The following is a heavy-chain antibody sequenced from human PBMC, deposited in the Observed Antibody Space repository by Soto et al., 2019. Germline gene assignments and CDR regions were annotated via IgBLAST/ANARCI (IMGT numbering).Heavy chain of an antibody. CDR1: GFNFGDYG. CDR3: AKVRASRGGGDYFQY. Sequence: EVQLVESGGGVVRPGGSLRLSCAASGFNFGDYGVSWVRQAPGKGLEWVAGINWNGASTGYADSVKGRFIVSRENAKNSGYLQMNQPRSEGTGFYYCAKVRASRGGGDYFQYWGQGTLVTVSS. J-gene: IGHJ4*02. CDR2: INWNGAST. V-gene: IGHV3-20*04. D-gene: IGHD6-19*01.